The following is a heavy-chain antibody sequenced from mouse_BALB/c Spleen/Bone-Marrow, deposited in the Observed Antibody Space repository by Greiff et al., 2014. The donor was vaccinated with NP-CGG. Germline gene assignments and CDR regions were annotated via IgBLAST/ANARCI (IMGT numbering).Heavy chain of an antibody. V-gene: IGHV1-7*01. CDR1: GHAFTTYW. Sequence: VKLMESGPELAKPGASVQMSCKASGHAFTTYWMHWVKQRPEQGLEWIGYIDPRTGYTEYNQKFKDKATLTADKSSNTAYMQLRSLTSEDSAVYYCARYWDTYWGQGTQVTVSA. CDR3: ARYWDTY. D-gene: IGHD4-1*01. J-gene: IGHJ3*01. CDR2: IDPRTGYT.